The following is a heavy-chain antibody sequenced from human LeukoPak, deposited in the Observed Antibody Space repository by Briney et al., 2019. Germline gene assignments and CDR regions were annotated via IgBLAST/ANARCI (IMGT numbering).Heavy chain of an antibody. CDR1: GFTFSSYG. D-gene: IGHD4-17*01. J-gene: IGHJ4*02. CDR2: IWYDGSNK. V-gene: IGHV3-33*01. Sequence: PGRSLRLSCAASGFTFSSYGMHWVRQAPGKGLEWVAVIWYDGSNKYYADSVKGRFTISGDNSKNTLYLQMNSLRAEDTAVYYCASSYGDYGDYWGQGTLVTVSS. CDR3: ASSYGDYGDY.